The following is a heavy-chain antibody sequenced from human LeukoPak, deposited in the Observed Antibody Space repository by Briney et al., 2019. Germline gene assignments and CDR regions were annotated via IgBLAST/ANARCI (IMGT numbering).Heavy chain of an antibody. CDR3: AKSNGYGLVDI. D-gene: IGHD3-10*01. V-gene: IGHV4-34*12. CDR1: GGSFSGYY. CDR2: IFYSGST. J-gene: IGHJ3*02. Sequence: PSETLSLTCAVYGGSFSGYYWGWIRQPRGKGLEWIGNIFYSGSTYYSPSLKSRVTISLDTSRNQFSLKLTSVTAADTAVYYCAKSNGYGLVDIWGQGTMVTVSS.